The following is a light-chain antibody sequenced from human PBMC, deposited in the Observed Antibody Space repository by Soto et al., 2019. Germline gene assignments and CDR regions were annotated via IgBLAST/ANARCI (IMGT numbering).Light chain of an antibody. CDR3: QQRSNWLPALIT. V-gene: IGKV3-11*01. CDR1: QSVSSY. Sequence: EIVLTQSPATLSLSPGERATLSCRASQSVSSYLAWYQQKPGQAPRLLIYDASNRATGIPARFSGSGSGTDFTLTISSLEPEDFAVYYCQQRSNWLPALITFGQGTRLEIK. J-gene: IGKJ5*01. CDR2: DAS.